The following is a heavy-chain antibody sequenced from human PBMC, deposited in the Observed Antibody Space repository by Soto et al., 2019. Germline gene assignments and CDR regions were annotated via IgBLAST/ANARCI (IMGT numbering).Heavy chain of an antibody. V-gene: IGHV1-8*01. D-gene: IGHD6-19*01. Sequence: GASVKVSCKASGYTFTSYDINWVRQATGRGLEWMGWMNPNSGNTGYAQKFQGRVTMTRNTSISTAYMELSSLRSEDTAVYYCARGQVGVPEWLTLRQKVPFMGYYYYYMDVWGKGTTVTVSS. CDR3: ARGQVGVPEWLTLRQKVPFMGYYYYYMDV. CDR1: GYTFTSYD. J-gene: IGHJ6*03. CDR2: MNPNSGNT.